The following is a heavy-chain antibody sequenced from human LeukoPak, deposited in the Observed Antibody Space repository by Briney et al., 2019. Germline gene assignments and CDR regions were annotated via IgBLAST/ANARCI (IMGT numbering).Heavy chain of an antibody. Sequence: GGSLRLSCAASGFTFTTYGMHWVRQAPGQRLEWMGYINAANHNTHYSQNFQGRVTITRDNSANTDYMELSSLRSQDMALYYCARGNTVAGFILDNWGQGTLVTVSS. J-gene: IGHJ4*02. D-gene: IGHD6-19*01. CDR2: INAANHNT. CDR3: ARGNTVAGFILDN. V-gene: IGHV1-3*03. CDR1: GFTFTTYG.